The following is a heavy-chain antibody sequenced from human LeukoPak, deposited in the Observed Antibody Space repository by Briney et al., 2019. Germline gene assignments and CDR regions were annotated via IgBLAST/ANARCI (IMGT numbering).Heavy chain of an antibody. CDR3: AKFLTSPYYDSSAYRPEYFDY. CDR2: ISYDGGSK. Sequence: PGRSLRLSCAASGFTFSNYAMHWVRQAPGKGLEWVAIISYDGGSKYYADSVRGRFTISRDNSKNTLYLQMNSLRADDTAVYYCAKFLTSPYYDSSAYRPEYFDYWGQGTLVTVSS. D-gene: IGHD3-22*01. CDR1: GFTFSNYA. J-gene: IGHJ4*02. V-gene: IGHV3-30*18.